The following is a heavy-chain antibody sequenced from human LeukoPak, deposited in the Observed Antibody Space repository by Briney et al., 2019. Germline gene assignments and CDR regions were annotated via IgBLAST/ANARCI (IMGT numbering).Heavy chain of an antibody. V-gene: IGHV3-15*07. CDR3: SQGSAQYYDY. CDR2: IKSKSAGGTT. Sequence: GGSLRLSCAVSGLTLSNVWMNWVRQAPGKGLEWVGRIKSKSAGGTTDFAAPVKGRFTISRDDSKNTLYLQMNSLTSDDTGVYYCSQGSAQYYDYWGXGTLVTVSS. D-gene: IGHD2/OR15-2a*01. J-gene: IGHJ4*02. CDR1: GLTLSNVW.